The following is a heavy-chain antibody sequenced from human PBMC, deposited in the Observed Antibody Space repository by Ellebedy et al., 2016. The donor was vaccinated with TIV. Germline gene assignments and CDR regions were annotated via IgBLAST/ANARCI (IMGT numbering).Heavy chain of an antibody. CDR2: INQDGSAG. V-gene: IGHV3-7*01. J-gene: IGHJ4*02. D-gene: IGHD6-13*01. Sequence: GGSLRLSCAASGLTFSRFWMIWVRQAPGKGLEWVANINQDGSAGYSVDSVKGRFTISRDNAKNSLYLQMKSLRAEDTAVYYCAGPAAVGTKAFDYWGQGTLVTVSS. CDR3: AGPAAVGTKAFDY. CDR1: GLTFSRFW.